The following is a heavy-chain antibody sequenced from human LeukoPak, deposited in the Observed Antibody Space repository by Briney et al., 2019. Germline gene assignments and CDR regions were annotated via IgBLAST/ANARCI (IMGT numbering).Heavy chain of an antibody. CDR3: ARDRGSWDFDF. J-gene: IGHJ4*02. Sequence: SETLSLTCTVSGYSISSGYYWGWIRQPPGKGLEWIGSIYHSGRTFYNPSLKSRVTISLDTSKNQFSLKLSSVTAADTAVYYCARDRGSWDFDFWGQGTLVTVSS. CDR2: IYHSGRT. V-gene: IGHV4-38-2*02. D-gene: IGHD3-10*01. CDR1: GYSISSGYY.